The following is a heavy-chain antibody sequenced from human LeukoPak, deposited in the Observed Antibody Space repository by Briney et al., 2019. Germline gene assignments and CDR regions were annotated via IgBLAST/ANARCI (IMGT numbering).Heavy chain of an antibody. CDR1: GYTFTSYG. CDR3: ARDPRVLVGAAIPFDY. V-gene: IGHV1-18*01. CDR2: ISAYNGNT. J-gene: IGHJ4*02. D-gene: IGHD1-26*01. Sequence: ASVKVSCKASGYTFTSYGISWVRQAPGQGLEWMGWISAYNGNTNYAQKLQGRVTMTTDTSTSTAYMELRSLRSDDTAVYYCARDPRVLVGAAIPFDYWGQGTLVTVSS.